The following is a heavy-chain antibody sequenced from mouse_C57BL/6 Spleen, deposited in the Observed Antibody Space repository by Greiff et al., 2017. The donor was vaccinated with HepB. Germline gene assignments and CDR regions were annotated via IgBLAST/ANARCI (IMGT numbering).Heavy chain of an antibody. CDR1: GYTFTSYT. D-gene: IGHD1-1*01. V-gene: IGHV1-4*01. Sequence: QVQLQQSGAELARPGASVKMSCKASGYTFTSYTMHWVKQRPGQGLEWIGYINPSSGYTKYNQKFKDKATLTADKSSSTAYMQLSSLTSEDSAVYYCARGVVGDYFDYWGQGTTLTVSS. J-gene: IGHJ2*01. CDR3: ARGVVGDYFDY. CDR2: INPSSGYT.